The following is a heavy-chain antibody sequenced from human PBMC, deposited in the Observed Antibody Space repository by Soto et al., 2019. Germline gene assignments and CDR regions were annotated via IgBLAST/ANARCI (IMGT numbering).Heavy chain of an antibody. Sequence: PSETLSLTCAVYGGSFSGYYWSWIRQPPGKGLEWIGEINHSGSTNYNPSLKSRVTISVDTSKNQFSPKLSSVTAADTAVYYCARGRLYSSGWFDYWGQGTLVTVSS. D-gene: IGHD6-19*01. V-gene: IGHV4-34*01. CDR1: GGSFSGYY. J-gene: IGHJ4*02. CDR2: INHSGST. CDR3: ARGRLYSSGWFDY.